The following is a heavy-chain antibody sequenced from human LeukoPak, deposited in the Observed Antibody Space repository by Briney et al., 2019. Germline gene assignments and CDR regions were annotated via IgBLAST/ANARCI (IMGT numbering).Heavy chain of an antibody. D-gene: IGHD6-13*01. CDR3: ARDLPDSSSWPRGDYYYGMDV. Sequence: PGGSLRLSCAASGFTFSSYGMHWVRQAPGKGLEWVAVIWYDGSNKYYADSVKGRFTISRDNSKNTLYLQMNSLRAEDTAVYYCARDLPDSSSWPRGDYYYGMDVWGQGTTVTVSS. J-gene: IGHJ6*02. CDR2: IWYDGSNK. CDR1: GFTFSSYG. V-gene: IGHV3-33*01.